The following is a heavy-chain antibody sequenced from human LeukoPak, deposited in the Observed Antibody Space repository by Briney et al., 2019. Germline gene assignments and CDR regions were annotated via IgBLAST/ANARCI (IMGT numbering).Heavy chain of an antibody. V-gene: IGHV3-23*01. CDR2: ISGSGGST. CDR3: AKDYGQLTGVFDY. Sequence: PGGSLRLSCAASGFTFSSYAMSWVRQAPGKGLEWVSAISGSGGSTCYADSVKGRFTISRDNSKNTLYLQMNSLRAEDTAVYYCAKDYGQLTGVFDYWGQGTLVTVSS. J-gene: IGHJ4*02. D-gene: IGHD7-27*01. CDR1: GFTFSSYA.